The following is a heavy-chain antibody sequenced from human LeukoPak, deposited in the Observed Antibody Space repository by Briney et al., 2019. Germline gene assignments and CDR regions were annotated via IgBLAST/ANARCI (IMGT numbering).Heavy chain of an antibody. CDR1: GGSISSGSYY. Sequence: SQTLSLTCTVSGGSISSGSYYWSWIRQPAGKGLEWIGRIYTSGSTNYNPSLKSRVTISIDTSKNQFSLKLSSVTAADTAVYYCAREGYGDPLDYWGQGTLVTVSS. D-gene: IGHD4-17*01. V-gene: IGHV4-61*02. CDR2: IYTSGST. CDR3: AREGYGDPLDY. J-gene: IGHJ4*02.